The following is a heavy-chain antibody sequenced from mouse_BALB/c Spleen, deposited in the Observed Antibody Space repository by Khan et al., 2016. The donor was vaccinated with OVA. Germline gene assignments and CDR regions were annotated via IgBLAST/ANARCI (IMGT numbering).Heavy chain of an antibody. Sequence: VQLQESGPGLVKPSQSLSLTCTDTGYSITSDYAWNWIRQFPGNKLEWMGYISSTGSTSYHPSLKSRISITRDTSKNQFFLHLNAVTTEDTATYYCARSLYYSDSYAMDYWGQGTSVTVSS. V-gene: IGHV3-2*02. J-gene: IGHJ4*01. CDR2: ISSTGST. CDR3: ARSLYYSDSYAMDY. CDR1: GYSITSDYA. D-gene: IGHD2-13*01.